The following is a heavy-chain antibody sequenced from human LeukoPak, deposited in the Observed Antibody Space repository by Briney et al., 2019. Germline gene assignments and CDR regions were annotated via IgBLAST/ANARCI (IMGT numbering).Heavy chain of an antibody. J-gene: IGHJ5*02. CDR1: GGSISSYY. V-gene: IGHV4-59*01. CDR3: ARGVSSYYDSSGYYPPTA. D-gene: IGHD3-22*01. Sequence: SETLSLTCTVSGGSISSYYWSWIRQPPGKGLEWIGYIYYSGSTSYNPSLKSRVTISVDTSKNQFSLKLSSVTAADTAVYYCARGVSSYYDSSGYYPPTAWGQGTLVTVSS. CDR2: IYYSGST.